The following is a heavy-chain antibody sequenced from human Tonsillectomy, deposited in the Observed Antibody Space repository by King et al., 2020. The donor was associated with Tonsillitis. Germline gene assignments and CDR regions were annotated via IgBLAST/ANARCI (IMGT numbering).Heavy chain of an antibody. J-gene: IGHJ4*02. CDR2: INPKSGGT. V-gene: IGHV1-2*02. CDR1: GYTFTGYF. Sequence: VQLVESGAEVKKPGASVTVSCKASGYTFTGYFIHWVRQAPGQGLEWMGWINPKSGGTHYPQKFQGRVTMTRDTSISTAYMQLSRLRSDDTATYYCARMLGSKDFYDSSGYLWDWGQGSLLTVSS. CDR3: ARMLGSKDFYDSSGYLWD. D-gene: IGHD3-22*01.